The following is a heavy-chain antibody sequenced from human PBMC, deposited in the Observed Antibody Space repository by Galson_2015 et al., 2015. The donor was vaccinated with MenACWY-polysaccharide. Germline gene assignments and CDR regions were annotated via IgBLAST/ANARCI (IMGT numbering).Heavy chain of an antibody. Sequence: SLRLSCAGSGFTFSNAWMNWVRQVSGKGLEWVGRIKSKVDGGTTDYAAPVKGRFTISRDDSKNTVYLQMNSLKTEDTAVYYCNTGGLGFNYWGQGTLVTASS. V-gene: IGHV3-15*01. CDR2: IKSKVDGGTT. CDR1: GFTFSNAW. D-gene: IGHD7-27*01. J-gene: IGHJ4*02. CDR3: NTGGLGFNY.